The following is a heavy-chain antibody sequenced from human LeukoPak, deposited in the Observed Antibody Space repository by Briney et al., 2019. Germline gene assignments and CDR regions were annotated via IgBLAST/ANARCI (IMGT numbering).Heavy chain of an antibody. CDR3: ARNAYSSSLFDY. D-gene: IGHD6-6*01. CDR1: GLTFTTNS. J-gene: IGHJ4*02. CDR2: IRRSSTTI. V-gene: IGHV3-48*01. Sequence: GGSLRLSCAASGLTFTTNSMNWVREAPGKGVEWVSYIRRSSTTIYYADSVKGRFTISRDNAKNSLYLQMNSLRVEDTAVYYCARNAYSSSLFDYWGQGTLVTVSS.